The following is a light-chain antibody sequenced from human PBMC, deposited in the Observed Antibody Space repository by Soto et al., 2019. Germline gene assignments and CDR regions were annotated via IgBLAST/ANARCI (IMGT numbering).Light chain of an antibody. Sequence: IVLTQSPGTLSLSPGEGATLSCRASQPVNSGYLAWYQQKPGQAPRLLMYDVSTRDTGIPDRFSGSGAGTDFTLTISRLEPGDFAVYYCQVYGSSPKTFGQGTKVEFK. J-gene: IGKJ1*01. V-gene: IGKV3-20*01. CDR3: QVYGSSPKT. CDR2: DVS. CDR1: QPVNSGY.